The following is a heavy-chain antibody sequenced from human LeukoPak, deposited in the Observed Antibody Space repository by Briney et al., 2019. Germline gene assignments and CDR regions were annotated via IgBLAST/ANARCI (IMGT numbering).Heavy chain of an antibody. CDR3: ARAPSITGTTPPGY. CDR2: MNPNSGNT. D-gene: IGHD1-7*01. V-gene: IGHV1-8*01. Sequence: ASVKVSCKASGYTFTSYDINWVRQATGQGLEWMGWMNPNSGNTGYAQKFQGRVTMTRNTSISTAYMELSSLRSEDTAVYYCARAPSITGTTPPGYWGQGTLVTVSS. J-gene: IGHJ4*02. CDR1: GYTFTSYD.